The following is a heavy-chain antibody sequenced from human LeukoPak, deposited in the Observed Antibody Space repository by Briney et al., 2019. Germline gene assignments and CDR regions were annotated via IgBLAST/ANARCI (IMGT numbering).Heavy chain of an antibody. CDR3: VTYRQVMLPFEA. J-gene: IGHJ5*02. Sequence: GGSLRLSCAASGFTFSRYSMNWVRQAPGKGLEWVSSITSSSIYIYYADSLKGRFTISRDNAKNSLYLQMNSLRAEDTAIYYCVTYRQVMLPFEAWGQGTLVTVSS. V-gene: IGHV3-21*04. CDR2: ITSSSIYI. CDR1: GFTFSRYS. D-gene: IGHD5-18*01.